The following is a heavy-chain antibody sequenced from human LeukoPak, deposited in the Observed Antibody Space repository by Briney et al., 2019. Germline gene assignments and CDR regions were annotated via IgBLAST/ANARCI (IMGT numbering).Heavy chain of an antibody. CDR1: GGSISSYY. Sequence: SETLSLTCTVSGGSISSYYWSWIRRPPGKGLEWIGYIYYSGSTNYNPSLKSRVTISVDTSKNQFSLKLSSVTAADTAVYYCARVGIAAALDYWGQGTLVTVSS. J-gene: IGHJ4*02. CDR3: ARVGIAAALDY. D-gene: IGHD6-13*01. V-gene: IGHV4-59*01. CDR2: IYYSGST.